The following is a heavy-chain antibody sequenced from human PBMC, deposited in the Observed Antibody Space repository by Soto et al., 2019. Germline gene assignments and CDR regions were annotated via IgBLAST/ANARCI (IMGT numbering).Heavy chain of an antibody. J-gene: IGHJ6*02. V-gene: IGHV4-30-4*01. Sequence: KSSETLSLTCTVSGGSISSGDYYWSWIRQPPGKGLEWIGYIYYSGSTYYNPSLKSRVTISVDTSKNQFSLKLSSVTAADTAVYYCARDRYYYGSGSHYYYYGMDVWRQGTTVTV. CDR1: GGSISSGDYY. CDR3: ARDRYYYGSGSHYYYYGMDV. D-gene: IGHD3-10*01. CDR2: IYYSGST.